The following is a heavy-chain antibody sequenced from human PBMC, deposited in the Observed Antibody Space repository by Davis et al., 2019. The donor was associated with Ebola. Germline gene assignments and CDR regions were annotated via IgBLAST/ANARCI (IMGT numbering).Heavy chain of an antibody. J-gene: IGHJ6*02. D-gene: IGHD3-10*02. V-gene: IGHV3-7*03. CDR2: IKEDGTEK. CDR3: ARDRDNYGRRMDV. CDR1: GFTFSNYW. Sequence: PGGSLRLSCAASGFTFSNYWMDWVRQAPGKGLEWVANIKEDGTEKYYVDSVKGRFTISRDNAKNSLYLETNSLRAEDTAVYYCARDRDNYGRRMDVWGQGTTVTVSS.